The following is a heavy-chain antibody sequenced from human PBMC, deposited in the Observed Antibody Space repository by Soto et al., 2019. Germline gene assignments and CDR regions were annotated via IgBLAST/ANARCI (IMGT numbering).Heavy chain of an antibody. J-gene: IGHJ6*02. CDR1: GFTFSNYA. Sequence: AGGSLRLSCAASGFTFSNYAIHWVRQAPGKGLEWVAVTSHDGTNEYYADSVKGRFTISRDNSKNTLYLQMNSLRAEDSAVYYCASLFLVWLLSSPMDVSGQGTTVSVSS. CDR2: TSHDGTNE. D-gene: IGHD3-3*01. V-gene: IGHV3-30-3*01. CDR3: ASLFLVWLLSSPMDV.